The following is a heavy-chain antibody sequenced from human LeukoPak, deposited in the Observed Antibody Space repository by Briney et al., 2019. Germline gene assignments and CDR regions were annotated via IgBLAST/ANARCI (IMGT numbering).Heavy chain of an antibody. CDR2: IRSKAYGGTT. J-gene: IGHJ4*02. CDR3: TRDYTAMVTRYFDY. CDR1: GFTFGDYA. D-gene: IGHD5-18*01. Sequence: GGSLRLSCTASGFTFGDYAMSWVRQAPGKGLEWVGFIRSKAYGGTTEYAASVKGRFTISRDDSKSIAYLQMNSLKTEDTAVYYCTRDYTAMVTRYFDYWGQGTLVTVSS. V-gene: IGHV3-49*04.